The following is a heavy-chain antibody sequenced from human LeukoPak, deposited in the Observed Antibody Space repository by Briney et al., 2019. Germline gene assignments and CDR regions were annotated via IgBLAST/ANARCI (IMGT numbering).Heavy chain of an antibody. CDR3: ARKPITGTTLGPFDM. V-gene: IGHV3-66*01. CDR1: GFTFNNKY. J-gene: IGHJ3*02. CDR2: IYNDGRT. D-gene: IGHD1-7*01. Sequence: GGSLRLSCAASGFTFNNKYMTWVRQAPGKGLEWVSLIYNDGRTYYSDSVTGRFTISRDNGRNSLYLQMNSLRADDTAVYYCARKPITGTTLGPFDMWGQGTMVTVSS.